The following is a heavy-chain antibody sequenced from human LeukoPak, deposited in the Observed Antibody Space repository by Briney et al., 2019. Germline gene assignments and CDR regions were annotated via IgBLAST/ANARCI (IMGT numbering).Heavy chain of an antibody. Sequence: GGSLRLACAASGFTFSSYGMRWVRQAPGKGLEWVAFIRYDGSNKYYADSVKGRFTISRDNSKNTLYLQMNSLRAEDTAVYYCAKGGYCSSTSCHWAFDIWGQGTMVTVSS. J-gene: IGHJ3*02. CDR2: IRYDGSNK. CDR3: AKGGYCSSTSCHWAFDI. V-gene: IGHV3-30*02. D-gene: IGHD2-2*01. CDR1: GFTFSSYG.